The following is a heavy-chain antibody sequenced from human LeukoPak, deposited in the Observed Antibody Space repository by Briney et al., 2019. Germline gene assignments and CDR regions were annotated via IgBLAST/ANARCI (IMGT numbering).Heavy chain of an antibody. CDR2: IYSGGNT. J-gene: IGHJ5*02. CDR1: GFTVSSNY. Sequence: GGSLRLSCAASGFTVSSNYMSWVRQAPGKGLEWVSVIYSGGNTYYADSVKGRFTISRDNSKNTLYLQMNSLRAEDTALYYCARGDKQLVFNRNKGGFDPWGQGTLVTVSS. CDR3: ARGDKQLVFNRNKGGFDP. D-gene: IGHD6-13*01. V-gene: IGHV3-53*05.